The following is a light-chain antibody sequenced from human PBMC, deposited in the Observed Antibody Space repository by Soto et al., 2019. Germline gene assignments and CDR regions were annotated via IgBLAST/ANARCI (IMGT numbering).Light chain of an antibody. J-gene: IGKJ2*01. CDR1: QSISGE. Sequence: EIVMTQSPANLSVSPGERATLSCRASQSISGELAWYQQKPGQPPRLLIYGASTRASGVPARFTGSGSGSEFTLTISGLQSEDFAVYYCQQGHNWPLTFGQGTRLE. V-gene: IGKV3-15*01. CDR2: GAS. CDR3: QQGHNWPLT.